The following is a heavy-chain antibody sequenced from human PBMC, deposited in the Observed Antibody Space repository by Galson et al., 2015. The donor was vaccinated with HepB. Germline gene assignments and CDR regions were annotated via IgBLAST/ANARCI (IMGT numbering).Heavy chain of an antibody. D-gene: IGHD2-15*01. CDR1: GFTLSDSV. CDR2: ISTNGHNI. V-gene: IGHV3-64D*08. J-gene: IGHJ5*02. CDR3: VKGKGWLLPDH. Sequence: ALRLSCAGSGFTLSDSVMHWVRQAPGKGLEYVSAISTNGHNIQYANSVKGRFSSFRDMPKNSLYLQMSSLREEDTAIYYCVKGKGWLLPDHWGQGTLVIVSS.